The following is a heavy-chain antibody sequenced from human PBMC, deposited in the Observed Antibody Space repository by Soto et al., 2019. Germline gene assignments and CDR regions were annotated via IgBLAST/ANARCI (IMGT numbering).Heavy chain of an antibody. J-gene: IGHJ6*02. CDR3: AGGDYYHSSGYYFYYYTMDV. D-gene: IGHD3-22*01. CDR1: GGSIRSSSYY. CDR2: VYYGGST. V-gene: IGHV4-39*01. Sequence: SETLSLTCTVSGGSIRSSSYYWGWIRQPPGKGLEWIGNVYYGGSTYYNPSLKSRVTISVETSKSQFSLKLSSVTAADTAVYYCAGGDYYHSSGYYFYYYTMDVWGQGTTVTVSS.